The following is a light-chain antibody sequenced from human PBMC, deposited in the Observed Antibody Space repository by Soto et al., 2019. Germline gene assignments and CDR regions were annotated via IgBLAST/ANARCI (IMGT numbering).Light chain of an antibody. CDR1: QSVRDSY. CDR3: QHQRT. V-gene: IGKV3-20*01. J-gene: IGKJ1*01. Sequence: EIVLTQSPGTLSLSPGERATLSCRASQSVRDSYLIWYQQKPGQAPRLLTYGTSSRATGIPDRFSGSGSETDFTLTISRLEPEDFAVYYSQHQRTFGQGTKVEIK. CDR2: GTS.